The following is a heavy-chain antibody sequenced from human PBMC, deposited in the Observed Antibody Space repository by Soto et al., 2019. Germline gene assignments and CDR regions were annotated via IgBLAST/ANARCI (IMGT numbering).Heavy chain of an antibody. J-gene: IGHJ4*02. CDR3: AKEGDLTPYYFDY. CDR1: GFTFSSYG. CDR2: ISYDGSNK. V-gene: IGHV3-30*18. Sequence: GGSLRLSCAASGFTFSSYGMHWVRQAPGKGLEWVAVISYDGSNKYYADSVKGRITISRDNSKNTLYLQMNSLRAEDTAVYYCAKEGDLTPYYFDYWGQGTLVTVSS. D-gene: IGHD1-26*01.